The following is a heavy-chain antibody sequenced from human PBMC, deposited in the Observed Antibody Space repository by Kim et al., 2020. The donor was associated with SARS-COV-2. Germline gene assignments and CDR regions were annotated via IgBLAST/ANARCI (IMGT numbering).Heavy chain of an antibody. J-gene: IGHJ4*02. CDR1: GFTFSSYG. Sequence: GGSLRLSCAASGFTFSSYGMHWVRQAPGKGLEWVAVIWYDGSNKYYADSVKGRFTISRDNSKNTLYLQMNSLRAEDTAVYYCAKDGSGGVIGRLFDYWGQGTLVTVSS. CDR2: IWYDGSNK. CDR3: AKDGSGGVIGRLFDY. D-gene: IGHD3-16*02. V-gene: IGHV3-33*06.